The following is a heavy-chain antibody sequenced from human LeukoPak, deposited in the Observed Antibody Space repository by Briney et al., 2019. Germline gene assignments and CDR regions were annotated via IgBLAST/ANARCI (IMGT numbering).Heavy chain of an antibody. J-gene: IGHJ4*02. CDR1: GFTPSSYW. CDR2: IKQDGREK. Sequence: GGSLRLSRAASGFTPSSYWMSWVRQAPGKGREWVANIKQDGREKYHLDSVKGRFTISRENAKNSLDLKMNSLRAEDTAVYYCARGQTTVTNWGQGPLVTVSS. D-gene: IGHD4-17*01. V-gene: IGHV3-7*03. CDR3: ARGQTTVTN.